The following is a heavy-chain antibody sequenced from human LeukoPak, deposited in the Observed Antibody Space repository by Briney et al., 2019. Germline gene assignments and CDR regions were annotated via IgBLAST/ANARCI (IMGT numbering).Heavy chain of an antibody. J-gene: IGHJ4*02. D-gene: IGHD4-17*01. V-gene: IGHV3-23*01. Sequence: PGGSLRPSCAASGFTFSSYAMSWVRQAPGKGLEWVSAISGSGGSTYYADSVKGRFTISRDNSKNTLYLQMNSLRAEDTAVYYCAKDLYTTTVTTPKNFDYWGQGTLVTVSS. CDR2: ISGSGGST. CDR1: GFTFSSYA. CDR3: AKDLYTTTVTTPKNFDY.